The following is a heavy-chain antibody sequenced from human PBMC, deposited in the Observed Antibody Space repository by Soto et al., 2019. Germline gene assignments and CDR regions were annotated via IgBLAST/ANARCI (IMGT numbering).Heavy chain of an antibody. CDR3: VGGRVWHFDL. Sequence: ESVGGLVQPGGSLRLSCAASGITFSSYWMSWFRQAPSQGLEWVANIKEDGSEEHYVDSVKGRFTISRDNAKNSLYLQMNSLRDDETAMYYCVGGRVWHFDLWGRGTLVTVS. J-gene: IGHJ2*01. CDR1: GITFSSYW. V-gene: IGHV3-7*01. CDR2: IKEDGSEE.